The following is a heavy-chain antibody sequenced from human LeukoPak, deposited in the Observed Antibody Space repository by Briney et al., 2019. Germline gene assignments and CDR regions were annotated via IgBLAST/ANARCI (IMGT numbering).Heavy chain of an antibody. J-gene: IGHJ4*02. CDR1: GGPISSTSYY. CDR2: VYYSGTT. Sequence: SETLSLTCTVSGGPISSTSYYWGWIRQPPGKGLEWIGNVYYSGTTHYNPSLRSRVTMSVDTSENQLSLKLSSVTAADTAVYYCARAPHFFDTSGSRYYFDYWGQGALVTVSS. CDR3: ARAPHFFDTSGSRYYFDY. D-gene: IGHD3-22*01. V-gene: IGHV4-39*02.